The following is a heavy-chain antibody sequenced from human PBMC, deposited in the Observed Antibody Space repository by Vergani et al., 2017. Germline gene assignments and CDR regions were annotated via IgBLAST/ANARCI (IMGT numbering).Heavy chain of an antibody. D-gene: IGHD3-3*01. CDR3: ARDDRGVVDPFDI. CDR1: GFTFSSYS. J-gene: IGHJ3*02. V-gene: IGHV3-21*01. CDR2: ISSSSSYI. Sequence: EVQLVESGGGLVKPGGSLRLSCAASGFTFSSYSMNWVRQAPGKGLGWVSSISSSSSYIYYADSVKGRFTISRDTAKNSLYLQMNSLRAEDTAVYYGARDDRGVVDPFDIWGQGTMVTVSS.